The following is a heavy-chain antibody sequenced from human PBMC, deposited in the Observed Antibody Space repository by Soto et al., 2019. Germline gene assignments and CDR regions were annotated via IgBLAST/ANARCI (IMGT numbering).Heavy chain of an antibody. J-gene: IGHJ4*02. Sequence: QVQLQQWGAGLLKPSETLSLTGAVYGGSFSGYYWSWLRQPPGKALECIGEINHSGSTNYNPSLKSRVTISVDTSKNQFSLKLSSVTAADTAVYYCAREGLRILENRDYIWGSVKYYFDYWGQGTLVTVSS. CDR2: INHSGST. V-gene: IGHV4-34*01. D-gene: IGHD3-16*01. CDR1: GGSFSGYY. CDR3: AREGLRILENRDYIWGSVKYYFDY.